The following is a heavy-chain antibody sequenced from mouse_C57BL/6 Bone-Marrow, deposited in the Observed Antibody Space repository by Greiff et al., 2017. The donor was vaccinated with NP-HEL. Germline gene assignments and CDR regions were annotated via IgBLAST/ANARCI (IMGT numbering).Heavy chain of an antibody. CDR1: GYTFTSYW. CDR3: VNFDYYGSSADV. V-gene: IGHV1-64*01. CDR2: IHPNSGST. Sequence: QVQLQQPGAELVKPGASVKLSCKASGYTFTSYWMHWVKQRPGQGLEWIGMIHPNSGSTNYNEKFKSKATLTVDKSSSTAYMQLSSLTSEDSAVYYCVNFDYYGSSADVWGTGTTVTVSS. J-gene: IGHJ1*03. D-gene: IGHD1-1*01.